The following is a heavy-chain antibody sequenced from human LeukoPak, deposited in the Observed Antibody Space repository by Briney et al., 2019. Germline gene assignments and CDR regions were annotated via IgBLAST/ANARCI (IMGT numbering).Heavy chain of an antibody. CDR1: GGTFSSYA. Sequence: SVKVSCKASGGTFSSYAISWVRQAPGQGLEWMGGIIPIFGTANYAQKFQGRVTITADESTSTAYMELSSLRSEDTAVYYCARDIREWEPHFDYWGQGNLVTVSS. CDR3: ARDIREWEPHFDY. V-gene: IGHV1-69*13. CDR2: IIPIFGTA. D-gene: IGHD1-26*01. J-gene: IGHJ4*02.